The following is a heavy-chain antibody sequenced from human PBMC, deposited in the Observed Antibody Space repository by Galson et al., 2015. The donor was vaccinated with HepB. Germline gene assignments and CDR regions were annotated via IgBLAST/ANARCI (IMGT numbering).Heavy chain of an antibody. D-gene: IGHD2-21*01. CDR2: ISGNGDGT. V-gene: IGHV3-23*01. CDR1: GFAFDTHA. J-gene: IGHJ5*01. Sequence: SLRLSCAASGFAFDTHAMSWVRQAPGRGLEWISGISGNGDGTFYADSVKGRFTVSRDNSNNMLYLQMNSLRAEDAGLYFCAKGYCLFDSWGQGILVTVSP. CDR3: AKGYCLFDS.